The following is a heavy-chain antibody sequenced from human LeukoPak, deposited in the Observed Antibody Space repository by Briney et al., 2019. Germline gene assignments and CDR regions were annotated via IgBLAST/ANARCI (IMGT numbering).Heavy chain of an antibody. CDR3: ARDHCSCTSCYGPFDY. J-gene: IGHJ4*02. CDR1: GYTFTSYG. D-gene: IGHD2-2*01. V-gene: IGHV1-18*01. CDR2: ISAYNGNT. Sequence: GASVKVSCKASGYTFTSYGISWVRQAPGQGLEWMGWISAYNGNTNYAQKLQGRVTMTTDTSTSTAYMELRSLRSDDTAVYYCARDHCSCTSCYGPFDYWGQGALVTVSS.